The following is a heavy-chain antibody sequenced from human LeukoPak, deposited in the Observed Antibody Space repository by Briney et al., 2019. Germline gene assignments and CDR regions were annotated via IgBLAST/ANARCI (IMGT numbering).Heavy chain of an antibody. CDR1: GYTLTELS. CDR2: FDPEDGET. CDR3: ATPETYYYYSSGQYYFDY. V-gene: IGHV1-24*01. Sequence: AASVKVSCKVSGYTLTELSMHWVRQAPGKGLEWMGGFDPEDGETIYAQKFQGRVTMTEDTSTDTAYMELSSLRSEDTAVYYCATPETYYYYSSGQYYFDYSGQGTLVTVSS. D-gene: IGHD3-22*01. J-gene: IGHJ4*02.